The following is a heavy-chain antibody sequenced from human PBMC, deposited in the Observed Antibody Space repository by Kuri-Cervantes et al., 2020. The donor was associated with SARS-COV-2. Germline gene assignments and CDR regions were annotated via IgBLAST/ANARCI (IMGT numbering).Heavy chain of an antibody. CDR2: MNPNSGNT. J-gene: IGHJ5*02. D-gene: IGHD6-13*01. Sequence: ASVKVSCKASGHTFASYDINWVQQATGQGLEWMGWMNPNSGNTGYAQKFQGRVTMTRNTSISTAYMELSSLRSEDTAVYYCARARQGSSWYPYWFDPWGQGTLVTVSS. V-gene: IGHV1-8*02. CDR1: GHTFASYD. CDR3: ARARQGSSWYPYWFDP.